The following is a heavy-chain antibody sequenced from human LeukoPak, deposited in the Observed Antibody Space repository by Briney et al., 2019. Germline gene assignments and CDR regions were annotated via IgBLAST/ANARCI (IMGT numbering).Heavy chain of an antibody. CDR2: ISGSGGST. CDR1: GFTFSSYA. D-gene: IGHD3-22*01. CDR3: AKLYGYDSSGYLDY. J-gene: IGHJ4*02. Sequence: GGSLRLACAASGFTFSSYAMCWVRHAPGEGLEWVSAISGSGGSTYYADSGKGRFTISRDNSKNPLYLQMNSLRAEDTAVYYCAKLYGYDSSGYLDYWGQGTLVTVSS. V-gene: IGHV3-23*01.